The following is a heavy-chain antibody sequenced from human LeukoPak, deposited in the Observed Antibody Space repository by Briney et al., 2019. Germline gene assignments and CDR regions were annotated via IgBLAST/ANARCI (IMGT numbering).Heavy chain of an antibody. CDR3: ARGPRNDP. CDR1: GYLFTTYE. V-gene: IGHV1-8*01. J-gene: IGHJ5*02. CDR2: VHPNSGNT. Sequence: ASVKVSCKTSGYLFTTYEINWVRQAAGQGLEWMGWVHPNSGNTAYAQKFQGRVTMTRDTSISTAYMELSSLRSDDTAVYFCARGPRNDPWGQGTLVTVSS. D-gene: IGHD1-14*01.